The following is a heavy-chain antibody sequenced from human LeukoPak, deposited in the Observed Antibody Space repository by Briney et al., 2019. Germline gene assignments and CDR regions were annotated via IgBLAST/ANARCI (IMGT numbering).Heavy chain of an antibody. D-gene: IGHD3-3*01. CDR2: IYTSGST. CDR1: GGSIGSYY. Sequence: SETLSLTCTVSGGSIGSYYWSWIRQPTGKGLEWIGRIYTSGSTNYNPSLKSRVTMSVDTSKNQFSLKLSSVTAADTAVYYCARDFYDFWSGYYTEYYYYYMDVWGKGTTVTVSS. J-gene: IGHJ6*03. CDR3: ARDFYDFWSGYYTEYYYYYMDV. V-gene: IGHV4-4*07.